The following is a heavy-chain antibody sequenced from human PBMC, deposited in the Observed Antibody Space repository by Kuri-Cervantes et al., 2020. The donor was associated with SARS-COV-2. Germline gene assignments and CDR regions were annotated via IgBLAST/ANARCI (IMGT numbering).Heavy chain of an antibody. Sequence: ESLKISCAASGFTVNSNYMSWIRQPPGKGLGWIGEINHSGSTNYNPSLKSRVTISVDTSKNQFSLKLSSVTAADTAVYYCARREYWYFDLWGRGTLVTVSS. CDR3: ARREYWYFDL. J-gene: IGHJ2*01. CDR2: INHSGST. D-gene: IGHD1-26*01. V-gene: IGHV4-34*01. CDR1: GFTVNSNY.